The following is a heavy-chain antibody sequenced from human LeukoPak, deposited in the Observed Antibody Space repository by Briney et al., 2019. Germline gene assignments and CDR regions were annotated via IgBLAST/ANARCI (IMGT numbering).Heavy chain of an antibody. D-gene: IGHD3-22*01. J-gene: IGHJ4*02. CDR1: GFTFSSYA. Sequence: GRSLRLSCAASGFTFSSYAMHWVRQAPGKGLEWVAVISYDGSNKYYADSVKGRFTISRDNSKNTLYLQMNSLRAEDTAVYYCAREHYYDSSAWDYWGQGTLVTVSS. V-gene: IGHV3-30-3*01. CDR3: AREHYYDSSAWDY. CDR2: ISYDGSNK.